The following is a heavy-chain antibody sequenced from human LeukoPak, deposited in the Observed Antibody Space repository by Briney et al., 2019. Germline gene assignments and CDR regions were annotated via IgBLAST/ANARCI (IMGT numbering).Heavy chain of an antibody. CDR2: IWYDGSNK. D-gene: IGHD2-2*01. Sequence: GRSLRLSCAASGFTFSSYGMHWVRQAPGKGLEWVAVIWYDGSNKYYADSVKGRFTISRDNSKNTLYLQMNSLRAEDTAVYYCARGLGYCSSTSCRIQTLYYYYGMDVWGQGTTVTVSS. V-gene: IGHV3-33*01. J-gene: IGHJ6*02. CDR1: GFTFSSYG. CDR3: ARGLGYCSSTSCRIQTLYYYYGMDV.